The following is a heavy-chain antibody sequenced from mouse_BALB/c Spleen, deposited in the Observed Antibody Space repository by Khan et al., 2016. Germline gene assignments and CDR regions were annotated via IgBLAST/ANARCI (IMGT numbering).Heavy chain of an antibody. CDR3: ARAGYYGYLAY. D-gene: IGHD1-1*01. J-gene: IGHJ3*01. CDR1: GFDFRRYW. CDR2: INPDSRTI. Sequence: EVQLVESGGGLVQPGGSLKLSCAASGFDFRRYWMSWVRQAPGKGLEWIGEINPDSRTINYSPSLKDKFTISRDNAKRTLYLQMSKVRSEDTALYYCARAGYYGYLAYWGQGTLVRVSA. V-gene: IGHV4-1*02.